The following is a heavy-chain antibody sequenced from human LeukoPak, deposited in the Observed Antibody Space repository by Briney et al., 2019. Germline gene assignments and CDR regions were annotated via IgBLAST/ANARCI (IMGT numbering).Heavy chain of an antibody. CDR2: IYHSGNT. CDR1: GSSISSGYY. V-gene: IGHV4-38-2*02. CDR3: ARDRGQYDILTGYFSRGFDI. J-gene: IGHJ3*02. Sequence: SETLSLTCTVSGSSISSGYYWGWIRQPPGKGLEWIGNIYHSGNTYYNPSLKSRVTISVDTSKNQFSLKLSSVTAADTAVYYCARDRGQYDILTGYFSRGFDIWGQGTMVTVSS. D-gene: IGHD3-9*01.